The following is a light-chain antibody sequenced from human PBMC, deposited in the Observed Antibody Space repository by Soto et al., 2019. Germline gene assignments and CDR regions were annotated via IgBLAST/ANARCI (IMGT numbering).Light chain of an antibody. V-gene: IGLV1-47*02. J-gene: IGLJ1*01. Sequence: QSVLTQPPSVSAAPGQKVTISCSGSSSNIGSNYVYWYQQLPGTAPKLLIYSNNQRPSGVPDRFSGSKSGTSASLAISGLRSEDAADYYCAAWDDSLSGSYVFGTGTKVTVL. CDR1: SSNIGSNY. CDR3: AAWDDSLSGSYV. CDR2: SNN.